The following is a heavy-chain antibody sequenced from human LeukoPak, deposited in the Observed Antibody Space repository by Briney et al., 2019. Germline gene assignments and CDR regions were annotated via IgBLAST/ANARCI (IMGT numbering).Heavy chain of an antibody. V-gene: IGHV3-48*03. D-gene: IGHD3-9*01. CDR3: ARETERYFDWLLSNYYYYYMDV. CDR2: IDTSGTTT. Sequence: GGSLRLSCAAYGFTFSIYEMNWVRQAPGKGLEWISYIDTSGTTTYYADSVKGRFTISRDNAKNSLYLQMNSLRAEDTAVYYCARETERYFDWLLSNYYYYYMDVWGKGTTVTVSS. CDR1: GFTFSIYE. J-gene: IGHJ6*03.